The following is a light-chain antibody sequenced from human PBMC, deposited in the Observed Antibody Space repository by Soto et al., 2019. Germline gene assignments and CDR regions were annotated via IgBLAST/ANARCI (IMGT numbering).Light chain of an antibody. CDR2: DDS. Sequence: SYELTQPPSVSVAPGQTARITCGENNIGSKSVHWYQQKAGQAPVLVVHDDSDRPSGIPERFSGSNSGNTATLSISRVEVGDEADYYCQVWDTGSDHVVFGGGTQLTVL. CDR3: QVWDTGSDHVV. V-gene: IGLV3-21*02. CDR1: NIGSKS. J-gene: IGLJ2*01.